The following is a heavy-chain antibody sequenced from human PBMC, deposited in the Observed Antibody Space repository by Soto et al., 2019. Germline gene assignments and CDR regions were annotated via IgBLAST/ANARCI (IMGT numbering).Heavy chain of an antibody. V-gene: IGHV1-46*03. J-gene: IGHJ4*02. CDR1: GYTFTSYY. CDR3: ARGGIVVVPAAMLFDY. Sequence: ASVKVSCKASGYTFTSYYMHWVRQAPGQGLEWMGIINPSGGSTSYAQKFQGRVTMTRDTSTSTVYMELSSLRSEDTAVYYCARGGIVVVPAAMLFDYWGQRTLVTVSS. D-gene: IGHD2-2*01. CDR2: INPSGGST.